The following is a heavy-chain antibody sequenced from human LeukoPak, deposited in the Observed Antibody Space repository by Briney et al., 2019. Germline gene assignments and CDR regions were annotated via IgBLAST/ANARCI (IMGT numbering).Heavy chain of an antibody. Sequence: SETLSLTCTVSGDSISSYHWSWIRQPPGKGLEWIGYIHYTGGPNYNPPLKSRVTISIDTSKNQFSLKLSSVTAADTAVYYCARHGVDTAMAVHLEYWGQGTLATVSS. V-gene: IGHV4-59*08. D-gene: IGHD5-18*01. CDR1: GDSISSYH. CDR2: IHYTGGP. J-gene: IGHJ4*02. CDR3: ARHGVDTAMAVHLEY.